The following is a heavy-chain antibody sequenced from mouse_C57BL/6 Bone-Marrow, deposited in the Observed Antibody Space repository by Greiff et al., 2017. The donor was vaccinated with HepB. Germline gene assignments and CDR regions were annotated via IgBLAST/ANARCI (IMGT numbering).Heavy chain of an antibody. J-gene: IGHJ3*01. D-gene: IGHD2-5*01. V-gene: IGHV5-15*04. CDR3: ARAYYSNYEGFAY. CDR2: ISNLAYSI. CDR1: GFTFSDYG. Sequence: EVMLVDSGGGLVQPGGSLKLSCAASGFTFSDYGMAWVRQAPRKGPEWVAFISNLAYSIYYADTVTGRFTISRENAKNTLYLEMSSLRSEDTAMYYCARAYYSNYEGFAYWGQGTLVTVSA.